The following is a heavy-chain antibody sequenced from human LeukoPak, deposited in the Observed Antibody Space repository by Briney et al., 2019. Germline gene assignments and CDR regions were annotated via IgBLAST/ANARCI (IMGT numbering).Heavy chain of an antibody. J-gene: IGHJ4*02. CDR1: GGSISSSN. V-gene: IGHV3-23*01. Sequence: PSGTLSLTCAVSGGSISSSNWWSWVRQAAGKGLEWVSALSASGDGTYYAGSVKGRFTISRDNSKNTLYLQMNSLRAEDTAVYYCAKGAGSAAGSLVGYWGQGTLVTVSS. CDR2: LSASGDGT. D-gene: IGHD6-13*01. CDR3: AKGAGSAAGSLVGY.